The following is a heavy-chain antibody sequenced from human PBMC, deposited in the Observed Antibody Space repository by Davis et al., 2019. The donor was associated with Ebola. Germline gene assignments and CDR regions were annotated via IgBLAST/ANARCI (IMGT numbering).Heavy chain of an antibody. V-gene: IGHV1-69*10. CDR1: GDTFRRHG. D-gene: IGHD6-19*01. CDR3: AREGLPVAGFDY. Sequence: AASVKVSCKTSGDTFRRHGISWVRQAPGQGLEWLGGVIPILGITNRSQKFRGRLTITANESTSTVYMDLSSLRSEDTAMYYCAREGLPVAGFDYWGQGTPVTVSS. J-gene: IGHJ4*02. CDR2: VIPILGIT.